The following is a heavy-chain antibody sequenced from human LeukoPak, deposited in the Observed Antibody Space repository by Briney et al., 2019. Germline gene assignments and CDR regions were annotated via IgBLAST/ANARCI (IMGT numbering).Heavy chain of an antibody. V-gene: IGHV1-2*02. D-gene: IGHD2-2*01. J-gene: IGHJ5*02. Sequence: ASVKVSCRASGYTFTDYYIHWVRQAPGQGLEWMGWINPDDGGTNYAQKFQGRVTMTRDTSIRTVYMDLSRLRSDDTAVFYCTREARVGNWFDPWGQGTQVTVSS. CDR1: GYTFTDYY. CDR2: INPDDGGT. CDR3: TREARVGNWFDP.